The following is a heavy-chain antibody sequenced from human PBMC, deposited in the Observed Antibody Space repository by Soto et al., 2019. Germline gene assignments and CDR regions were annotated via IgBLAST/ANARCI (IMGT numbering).Heavy chain of an antibody. D-gene: IGHD2-2*01. V-gene: IGHV1-24*01. J-gene: IGHJ6*02. CDR2: FDPEDGET. CDR3: ATDFTRGAAIRPSHYYYCGMDV. Sequence: QVQLVQSGAEVKKPGASVKVSCKVSGYTLTELSMHWVRQAPGKGLEWMGGFDPEDGETIYAQKFQGRVTMTEDTSTDTAYMELSSLRSEDTAVYYCATDFTRGAAIRPSHYYYCGMDVWGQGTTVTVSS. CDR1: GYTLTELS.